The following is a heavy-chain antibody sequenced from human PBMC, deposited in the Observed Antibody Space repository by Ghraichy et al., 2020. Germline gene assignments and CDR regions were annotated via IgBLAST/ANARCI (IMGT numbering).Heavy chain of an antibody. V-gene: IGHV4-30-2*01. D-gene: IGHD3-10*01. Sequence: SETLSLTCAVSGGSISSGGYSWSWIRQPPGKGLEWIGYIYHSGSTYYNPSLKSRVTISVDRSKNQFSLKLSSVTAADTAVYYCARGLGFGEINFDYWGQGTLVTVSS. CDR1: GGSISSGGYS. CDR2: IYHSGST. J-gene: IGHJ4*02. CDR3: ARGLGFGEINFDY.